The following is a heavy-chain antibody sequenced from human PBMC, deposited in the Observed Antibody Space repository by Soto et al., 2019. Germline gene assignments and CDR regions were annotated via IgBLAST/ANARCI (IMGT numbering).Heavy chain of an antibody. CDR3: ARQRTTVVTQAYFDH. D-gene: IGHD2-21*02. CDR1: GESISSSSYY. Sequence: SETLSLTCIVSGESISSSSYYWGWIRQPPGKGLEWIGSIYYSGRTYYNPSFKSRVTISIDTSKNQFSLKLSSVTATDTAVYYCARQRTTVVTQAYFDHWGQGALVT. J-gene: IGHJ4*02. CDR2: IYYSGRT. V-gene: IGHV4-39*01.